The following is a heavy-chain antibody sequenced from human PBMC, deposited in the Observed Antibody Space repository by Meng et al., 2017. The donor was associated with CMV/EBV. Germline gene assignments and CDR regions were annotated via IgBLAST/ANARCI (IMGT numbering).Heavy chain of an antibody. D-gene: IGHD3-3*01. Sequence: GESLTISCAASGFTVSSNYMSWVRQAPGKGLEWVSVIYSGGSTYYADSVKGRFTISRDNSKNTLYLQMNSLRAEDTAVYYCARVSYDFWSAVRGYYYYGMDVWGQGTTVTVSS. CDR2: IYSGGST. V-gene: IGHV3-53*01. CDR3: ARVSYDFWSAVRGYYYYGMDV. J-gene: IGHJ6*02. CDR1: GFTVSSNY.